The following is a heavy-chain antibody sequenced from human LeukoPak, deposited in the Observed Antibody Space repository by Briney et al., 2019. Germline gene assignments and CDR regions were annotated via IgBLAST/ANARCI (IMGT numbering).Heavy chain of an antibody. V-gene: IGHV3-21*01. J-gene: IGHJ6*03. CDR1: GFTFSRYS. CDR3: ARERQWKGFTYYYYMDV. D-gene: IGHD6-19*01. CDR2: ISSRSTNI. Sequence: PGGSLRLSCAGSGFTFSRYSMNWFRQAPGKGLERVSSISSRSTNIFYADSVKGRFTISRDNAKNSLYLQMNSLGAEDTAVYYCARERQWKGFTYYYYMDVWGKGTTVTVSS.